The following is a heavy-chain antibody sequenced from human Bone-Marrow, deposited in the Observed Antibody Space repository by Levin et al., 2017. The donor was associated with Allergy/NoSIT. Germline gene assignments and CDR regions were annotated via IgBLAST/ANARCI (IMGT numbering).Heavy chain of an antibody. V-gene: IGHV3-9*01. CDR2: ISWNSGNI. CDR3: AKERYDRSGRHFDY. J-gene: IGHJ4*02. D-gene: IGHD3-22*01. CDR1: GFTFDDHT. Sequence: GGSLRLSCATSGFTFDDHTMHWVRQAPGKGLEWVARISWNSGNIGYADSVKGRFTISRDNTKSSLYLQLDRLTTEDSALYYFAKERYDRSGRHFDYWGQGTLVTVSS.